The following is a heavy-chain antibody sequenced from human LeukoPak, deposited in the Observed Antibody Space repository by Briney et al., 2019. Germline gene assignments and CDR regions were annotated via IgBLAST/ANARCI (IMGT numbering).Heavy chain of an antibody. D-gene: IGHD3-3*01. Sequence: SETLSPTCTVSGGSISSYYWSWIRQPPGKGLEWIGYIYYSGSTNYNPSLKSRVTISVDTSKNQFSLKLSSVTAADTAVYYCARDRTGAYYDFWSGYSGMDVWGKGTTVTVSS. CDR1: GGSISSYY. J-gene: IGHJ6*03. V-gene: IGHV4-59*01. CDR2: IYYSGST. CDR3: ARDRTGAYYDFWSGYSGMDV.